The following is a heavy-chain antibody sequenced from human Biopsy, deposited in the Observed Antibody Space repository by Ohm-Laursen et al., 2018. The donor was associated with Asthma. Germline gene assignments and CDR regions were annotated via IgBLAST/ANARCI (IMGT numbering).Heavy chain of an antibody. D-gene: IGHD2-21*02. CDR2: VYYSGST. V-gene: IGHV4-59*01. Sequence: SQTLSLTCIVFGGSINNFYWSWIRQPPGKGLESIGHVYYSGSTNYNPSLKSRVTISIDASKNQFSLKLTSVTAAGTAVYYCARGVDRVTGLLDHFDSWGQGTLVTVSS. CDR1: GGSINNFY. CDR3: ARGVDRVTGLLDHFDS. J-gene: IGHJ4*02.